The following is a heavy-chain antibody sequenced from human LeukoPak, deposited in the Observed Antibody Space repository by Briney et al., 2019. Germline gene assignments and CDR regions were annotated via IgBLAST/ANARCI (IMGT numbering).Heavy chain of an antibody. V-gene: IGHV3-9*03. J-gene: IGHJ3*02. Sequence: GGSLRLSCAASGFTFHDYAMHWVRHVPGKGVEWVSGITWNSGSVLYADSMRGRFTISRDNAKNSLYLQMNSLRPEDMAFYYCAKGLGVASLIVDALDMWGQGTMVTV. D-gene: IGHD3/OR15-3a*01. CDR1: GFTFHDYA. CDR2: ITWNSGSV. CDR3: AKGLGVASLIVDALDM.